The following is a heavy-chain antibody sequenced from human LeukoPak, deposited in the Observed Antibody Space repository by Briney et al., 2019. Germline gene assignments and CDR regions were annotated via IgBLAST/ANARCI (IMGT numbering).Heavy chain of an antibody. CDR2: INPNSGGT. CDR1: GYTFTGYY. CDR3: AREINTINWFDP. Sequence: ASVKVSCKASGYTFTGYYMHWVRQAPGQGLEWMGWINPNSGGTNYAQKFQGRVTMTRDTSISTAYMELSRLRSDDTAVYYCAREINTINWFDPWGQGTLVTVSS. J-gene: IGHJ5*02. V-gene: IGHV1-2*02. D-gene: IGHD2-2*01.